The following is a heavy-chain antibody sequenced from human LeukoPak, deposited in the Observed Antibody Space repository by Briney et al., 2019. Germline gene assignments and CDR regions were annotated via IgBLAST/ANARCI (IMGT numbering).Heavy chain of an antibody. CDR3: AGDLPGYSGYDLRY. Sequence: SGTLSLTCAVSGGSISSTNWWSWVRQPPGKGLEWIGEIYRSGTTNYKPSLKSRVTISLDKSRNHFSLKLTSVTAADSAVYYCAGDLPGYSGYDLRYWGQGTLVTVSS. J-gene: IGHJ4*02. D-gene: IGHD5-12*01. CDR1: GGSISSTNW. V-gene: IGHV4-4*02. CDR2: IYRSGTT.